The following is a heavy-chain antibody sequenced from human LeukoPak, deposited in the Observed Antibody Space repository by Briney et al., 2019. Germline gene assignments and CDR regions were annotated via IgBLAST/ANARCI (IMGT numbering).Heavy chain of an antibody. V-gene: IGHV4-59*01. D-gene: IGHD2-15*01. CDR1: GGSISSYY. J-gene: IGHJ4*02. CDR2: IYYSGST. CDR3: AREGYCSGGSCYSHYFDY. Sequence: KPSETLSLTCTVSGGSISSYYWSWIRQPPGKGMEWIGYIYYSGSTNYNPSLKSRVTISVDTSKNQFSLKLSSVTAADTAVYYCAREGYCSGGSCYSHYFDYWGQGTLVTVSS.